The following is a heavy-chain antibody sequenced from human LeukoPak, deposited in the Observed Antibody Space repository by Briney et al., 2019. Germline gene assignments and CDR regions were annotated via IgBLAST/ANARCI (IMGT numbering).Heavy chain of an antibody. Sequence: GGSLRLSCAASGFTFSSYGMHWVRQAPGKGLEWVAFIRYDGSNKYYADSVKGRFTISRDNSKNTLYLQMNSLRAEDTAVYYCAKDPEITNIAAAGSPLAHWGQGTLVTVSS. CDR1: GFTFSSYG. V-gene: IGHV3-30*02. D-gene: IGHD6-13*01. CDR2: IRYDGSNK. J-gene: IGHJ4*02. CDR3: AKDPEITNIAAAGSPLAH.